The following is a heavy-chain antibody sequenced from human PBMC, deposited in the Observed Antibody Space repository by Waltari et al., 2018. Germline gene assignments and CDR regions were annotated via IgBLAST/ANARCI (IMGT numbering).Heavy chain of an antibody. V-gene: IGHV4-59*08. CDR3: ARRRAARRNYYYYMDV. D-gene: IGHD6-6*01. Sequence: QVQLQESGPGLVKPSETLSLTCTVSGGSISSYYWSWIRQPPGKGLEWIGYIYYSGSTNYNPSLKSRVTISVDTSKNQFSLKLSSVTAADTAVYYCARRRAARRNYYYYMDVWGKGTTVTISS. CDR1: GGSISSYY. J-gene: IGHJ6*03. CDR2: IYYSGST.